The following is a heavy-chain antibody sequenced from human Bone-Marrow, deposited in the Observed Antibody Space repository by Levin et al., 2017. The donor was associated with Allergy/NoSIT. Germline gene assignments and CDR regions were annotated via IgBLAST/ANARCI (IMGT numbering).Heavy chain of an antibody. Sequence: SCAAPGFKFEDYAIHWVRQAPGKGLEWVSGISRNGDKIGYADSVKGRFTISRDNAKNSVYLQMNSLRSEDTALYYCAKERWSGSNSFDYWGQGTLVTVSS. V-gene: IGHV3-9*01. CDR3: AKERWSGSNSFDY. CDR1: GFKFEDYA. D-gene: IGHD1-26*01. CDR2: ISRNGDKI. J-gene: IGHJ4*02.